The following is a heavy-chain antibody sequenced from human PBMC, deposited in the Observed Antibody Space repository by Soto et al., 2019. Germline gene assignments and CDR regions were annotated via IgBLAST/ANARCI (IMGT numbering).Heavy chain of an antibody. J-gene: IGHJ4*02. CDR1: GYSFTDYA. D-gene: IGHD3-22*01. CDR2: IAAGNGNT. CDR3: ARDGTLYDSSGYYYLY. Sequence: ASVKVSCKTSGYSFTDYAIHWVRQAPGQALEWLGWIAAGNGNTRFSQKFQGRVTITADESTRTAYMELSSLRSEDTAVYYCARDGTLYDSSGYYYLYWGQGTLVTVSS. V-gene: IGHV1-3*01.